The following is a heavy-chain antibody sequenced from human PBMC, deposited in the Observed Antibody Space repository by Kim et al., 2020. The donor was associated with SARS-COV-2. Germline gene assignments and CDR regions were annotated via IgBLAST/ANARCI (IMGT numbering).Heavy chain of an antibody. D-gene: IGHD1-26*01. V-gene: IGHV3-30*01. CDR3: AREGGSYYPYYFDY. Sequence: ADSVKGRFTISRDNSKNTLYLQMNSLRAEDTAVYYCAREGGSYYPYYFDYWGQGTLVTVSS. J-gene: IGHJ4*02.